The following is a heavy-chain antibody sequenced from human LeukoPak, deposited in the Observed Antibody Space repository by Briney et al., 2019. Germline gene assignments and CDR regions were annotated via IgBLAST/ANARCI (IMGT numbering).Heavy chain of an antibody. V-gene: IGHV4-59*01. CDR1: GGSISSYY. CDR3: ARMTALSPYYYYYYMDV. J-gene: IGHJ6*03. CDR2: IYYSGST. Sequence: SETLSLTCTVSGGSISSYYWSWIRQPPGKGLEWIGYIYYSGSTNYNPSLKSRVTISVDTSKTQFSLKLSSVTAADTAVYYCARMTALSPYYYYYYMDVWGKGTTVTVSS.